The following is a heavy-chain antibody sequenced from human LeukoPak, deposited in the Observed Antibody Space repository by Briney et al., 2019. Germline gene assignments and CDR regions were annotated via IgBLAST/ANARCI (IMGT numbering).Heavy chain of an antibody. D-gene: IGHD5-18*01. CDR3: AKDMSYGTGFDY. CDR1: GFTFDDYA. V-gene: IGHV3-9*01. J-gene: IGHJ4*02. Sequence: GRSLRLSCAASGFTFDDYAMHWVRQAPGEGLEWVSGISWNSGSIGYADSVKGRFTISRDNAKNSLYLQMNSLRAEDTALYYCAKDMSYGTGFDYWGQGTLVTVSS. CDR2: ISWNSGSI.